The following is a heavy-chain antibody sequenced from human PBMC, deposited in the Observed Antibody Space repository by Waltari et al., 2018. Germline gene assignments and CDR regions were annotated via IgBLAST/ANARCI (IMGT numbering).Heavy chain of an antibody. Sequence: QVQLVESRGDVGQHGGYARLACEAAGSTFRHYALCWARQSPGKGLELVALIGYERHFKYFADPVKGPITRFRDNSTKTLDLPLNRLRPEDTATYYCVKPLFSYSPTNNYYMDVWGHGTTVTVSS. D-gene: IGHD2-21*01. V-gene: IGHV3-30*02. CDR2: IGYERHFK. CDR3: VKPLFSYSPTNNYYMDV. J-gene: IGHJ6*03. CDR1: GSTFRHYA.